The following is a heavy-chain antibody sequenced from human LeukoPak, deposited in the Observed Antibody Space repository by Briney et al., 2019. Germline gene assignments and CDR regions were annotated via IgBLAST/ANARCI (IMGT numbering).Heavy chain of an antibody. CDR2: IRSKANSYAT. CDR3: TSSGLGDY. CDR1: GFTFSGSA. Sequence: GGSLRLSCAASGFTFSGSAMHWVRQASGKGLGRVGRIRSKANSYATAYAASVKGRFTISRDDSKNTAYLQMHSLKTEDTAVYYCTSSGLGDYWGQGTLVTVSS. J-gene: IGHJ4*02. D-gene: IGHD6-25*01. V-gene: IGHV3-73*01.